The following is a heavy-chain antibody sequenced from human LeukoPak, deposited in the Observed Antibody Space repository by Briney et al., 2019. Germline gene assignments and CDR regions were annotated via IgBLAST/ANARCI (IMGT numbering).Heavy chain of an antibody. Sequence: GGPLRLSCAASGFTFSSCGMHWGRQAPGKGLEWVAVISYDGSNKYYADSVKGRFTISRDNSQNTLFLEVNSLRAEDTAVYYCAKALTSGWYLDAFNIWGQGTMVPVSS. CDR2: ISYDGSNK. J-gene: IGHJ3*02. V-gene: IGHV3-30*18. D-gene: IGHD6-19*01. CDR1: GFTFSSCG. CDR3: AKALTSGWYLDAFNI.